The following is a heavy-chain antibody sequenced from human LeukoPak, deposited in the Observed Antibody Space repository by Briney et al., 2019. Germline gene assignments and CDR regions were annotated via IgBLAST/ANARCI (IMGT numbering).Heavy chain of an antibody. Sequence: PSQTLSLTCTVSGDSISSGDYYWTWIRQPLGKALEWIGYIYHSGSTYYNPSLNSRVTISVDTSKNQFSLKLASVTAADTAVYYCARGTVVVVITSLDPWGQGTLVTVSS. CDR2: IYHSGST. CDR1: GDSISSGDYY. CDR3: ARGTVVVVITSLDP. V-gene: IGHV4-30-4*08. D-gene: IGHD3-22*01. J-gene: IGHJ5*02.